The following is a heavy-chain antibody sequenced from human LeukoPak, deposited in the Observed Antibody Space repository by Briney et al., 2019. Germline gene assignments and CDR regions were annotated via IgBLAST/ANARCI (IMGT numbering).Heavy chain of an antibody. D-gene: IGHD2-15*01. V-gene: IGHV3-48*02. CDR3: ARRCEGVDSCYVYHLDS. CDR1: GFTFSSYS. CDR2: ISGSSKTI. Sequence: GGSLRLSCAASGFTFSSYSMNWVRQAPGKGLEWVSYISGSSKTIYYADSVKGRFTISRDNAKNSLYLQMNSLRDEDTAMYYCARRCEGVDSCYVYHLDSWGQGTLVTVSS. J-gene: IGHJ4*02.